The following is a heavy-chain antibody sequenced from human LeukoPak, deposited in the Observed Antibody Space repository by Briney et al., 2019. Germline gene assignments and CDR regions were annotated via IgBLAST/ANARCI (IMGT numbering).Heavy chain of an antibody. D-gene: IGHD3-22*01. CDR3: AREEAGRGNYYDSSGYKHFDY. CDR1: GGSISSGGYY. J-gene: IGHJ4*02. V-gene: IGHV4-31*03. Sequence: SETLSLTCTVSGGSISSGGYYWSWIRQHPGKGLEWIGYIYYSGSTYYNPSLKSRVTISVDTSKNQFSLKLSSVTAADAAVYYCAREEAGRGNYYDSSGYKHFDYWGQGTLVTVSS. CDR2: IYYSGST.